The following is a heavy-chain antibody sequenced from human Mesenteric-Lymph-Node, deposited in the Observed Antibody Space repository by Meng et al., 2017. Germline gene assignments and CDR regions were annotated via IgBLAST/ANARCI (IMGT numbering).Heavy chain of an antibody. CDR3: AKAVSPGSSGYYPTYYYFYAMDV. Sequence: GGSLRLSCVASGFTFSSFAMGWVRQAPGKGLEWVTAISNNGGSTYYADSVQGRFTISRDNSRNSLYLQMNSLRAEDTAVYYCAKAVSPGSSGYYPTYYYFYAMDVWGRGTTVTVSS. D-gene: IGHD6-19*01. CDR2: ISNNGGST. J-gene: IGHJ6*02. V-gene: IGHV3-23*01. CDR1: GFTFSSFA.